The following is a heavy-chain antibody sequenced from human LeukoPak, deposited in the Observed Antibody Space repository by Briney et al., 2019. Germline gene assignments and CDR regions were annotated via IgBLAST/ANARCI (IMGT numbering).Heavy chain of an antibody. CDR1: GGSISTDTYW. CDR2: IFHSGGT. Sequence: PSETLALTCAVSGGSISTDTYWWGWIRQSPGKGLEWVAIIFHSGGTHYNPSLKSRVTISVDTSKNQFSLKLTSVTASDTAVYYCARLPPGAAAGTVIDYWGQGTLVTVSS. CDR3: ARLPPGAAAGTVIDY. J-gene: IGHJ4*02. D-gene: IGHD6-13*01. V-gene: IGHV4-39*01.